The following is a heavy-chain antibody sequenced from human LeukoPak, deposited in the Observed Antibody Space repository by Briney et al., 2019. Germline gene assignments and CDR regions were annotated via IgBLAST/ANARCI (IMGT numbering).Heavy chain of an antibody. Sequence: PGGSLRLSCAPSGFTVSSNYMSWVGQPPGKGLEWVSVIYSDGRTDYRDSVKGRITISRYNAKNTLHLQMKSLRPEDTAVYYCARSNCKSCYLGVWYYFDYWGQGILVTVS. CDR1: GFTVSSNY. V-gene: IGHV3-66*01. D-gene: IGHD4-11*01. CDR2: IYSDGRT. J-gene: IGHJ4*02. CDR3: ARSNCKSCYLGVWYYFDY.